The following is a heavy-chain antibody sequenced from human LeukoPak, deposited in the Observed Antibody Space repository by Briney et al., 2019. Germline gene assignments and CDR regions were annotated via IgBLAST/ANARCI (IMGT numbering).Heavy chain of an antibody. CDR2: ISAYNGST. Sequence: GASVTVSCKASGYTFTSYGISWVRQAPGQGLEWMGWISAYNGSTNYAQKLQGRVTMTTDTSTSTAYMELNGLRSDDTAIYYCARTWIQLFTPDFDLWGQGTLVTVSS. CDR3: ARTWIQLFTPDFDL. D-gene: IGHD5-18*01. CDR1: GYTFTSYG. V-gene: IGHV1-18*01. J-gene: IGHJ4*02.